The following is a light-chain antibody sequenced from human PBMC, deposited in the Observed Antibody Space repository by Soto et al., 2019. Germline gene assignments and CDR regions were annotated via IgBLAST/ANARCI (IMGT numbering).Light chain of an antibody. J-gene: IGKJ3*01. Sequence: EIVLTQSPATLSLSPRERATLSCRASQSISSYLAWYQQKPDQAPRLLIYDASNRATGIPARFSVSGSGTDFTLTISSLEPEDFAVYYCHQRSTWPFTFGPGTKVDIK. V-gene: IGKV3-11*01. CDR2: DAS. CDR3: HQRSTWPFT. CDR1: QSISSY.